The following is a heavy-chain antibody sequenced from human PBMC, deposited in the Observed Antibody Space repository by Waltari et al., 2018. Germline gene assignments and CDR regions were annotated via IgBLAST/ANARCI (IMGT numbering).Heavy chain of an antibody. J-gene: IGHJ4*02. CDR3: ARGQGYLIDY. CDR2: INLDGDVK. Sequence: EVQLVESGGPLVQPGGSLSLSCAASGFSLSSYWMNWVRQAPGKGLEWVAIINLDGDVKHYVDSGKGRFTISRDNIKNSLYLQMNSLRAEDTAVYYCARGQGYLIDYWGQGTLVTVSS. CDR1: GFSLSSYW. D-gene: IGHD3-22*01. V-gene: IGHV3-7*01.